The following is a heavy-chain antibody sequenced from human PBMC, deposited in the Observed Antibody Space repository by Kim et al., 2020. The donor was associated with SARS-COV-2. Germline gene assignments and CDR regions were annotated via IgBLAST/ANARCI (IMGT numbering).Heavy chain of an antibody. V-gene: IGHV3-11*05. CDR3: VRDIGGSTYELLTGHFSGLDV. Sequence: GGSLRLSCAASGFTFSDYYMTWIRQAPGKGLEWVSYISTTGITNYAASVKGRFTISRDNANNLVYLQMSSMRAEDTAVYYCVRDIGGSTYELLTGHFSGLDVWGRRTSVTVPS. CDR1: GFTFSDYY. CDR2: ISTTGIT. D-gene: IGHD3-9*01. J-gene: IGHJ6*01.